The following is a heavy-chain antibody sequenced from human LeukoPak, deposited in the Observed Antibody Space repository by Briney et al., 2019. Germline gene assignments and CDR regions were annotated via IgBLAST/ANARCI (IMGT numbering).Heavy chain of an antibody. CDR2: IYHSGST. CDR1: DYSISSGYY. V-gene: IGHV4-38-2*02. Sequence: SETLSLTCSVSDYSISSGYYWGWIRQPPGKGLEWIGSIYHSGSTYYNPTLKSRVTISVDTSKNQFSLKLSSVTAADTAVYYCARVVVGDIVVVPAGDNWFDPWGQGTLVTVSS. D-gene: IGHD2-2*01. J-gene: IGHJ5*02. CDR3: ARVVVGDIVVVPAGDNWFDP.